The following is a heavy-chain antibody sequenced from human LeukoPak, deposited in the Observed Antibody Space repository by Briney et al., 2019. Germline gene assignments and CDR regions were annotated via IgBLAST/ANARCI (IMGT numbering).Heavy chain of an antibody. D-gene: IGHD3-22*01. V-gene: IGHV4-38-2*02. Sequence: SETLSLTCTVSGYSISTGYYWGWIRQPPGKGLEWIGSIYHSGSTYYNPSLKSRVTISLDTSRNQFSLKLNSVTAADTAVYYCAKSNGYGLIDIWGQGTMVTVSS. CDR3: AKSNGYGLIDI. J-gene: IGHJ3*02. CDR2: IYHSGST. CDR1: GYSISTGYY.